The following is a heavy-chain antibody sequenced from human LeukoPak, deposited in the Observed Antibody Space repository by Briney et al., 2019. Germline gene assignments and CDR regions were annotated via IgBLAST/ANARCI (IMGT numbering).Heavy chain of an antibody. J-gene: IGHJ4*02. CDR3: ARHLTGYCSGGDCPYYFDY. CDR2: VYYTGDA. CDR1: GGSISSYY. D-gene: IGHD2-15*01. V-gene: IGHV4-59*08. Sequence: PSETLSLTCTVSGGSISSYYWSWIRQPPGKGLEWIAYVYYTGDARYNPSLQSRVTISVDTSKNQFSLKLSSVTAADTAVYYCARHLTGYCSGGDCPYYFDYWGQGTLVTVSS.